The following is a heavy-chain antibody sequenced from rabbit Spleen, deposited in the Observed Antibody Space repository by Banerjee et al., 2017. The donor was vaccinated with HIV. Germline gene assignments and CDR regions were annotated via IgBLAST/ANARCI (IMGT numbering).Heavy chain of an antibody. D-gene: IGHD1-1*01. CDR3: ARANSGGDGWYFGL. CDR2: INAGSAST. CDR1: GFSFSSSYV. Sequence: QEQLEESGGDLVKPGASLTLTCTASGFSFSSSYVMCWVRQAPGKRPEWIGCINAGSASTYYASWAKGRFTISKTSSTTVTLQMTSLTAADTATYFCARANSGGDGWYFGLWGQGTLVTVS. V-gene: IGHV1S45*01. J-gene: IGHJ4*01.